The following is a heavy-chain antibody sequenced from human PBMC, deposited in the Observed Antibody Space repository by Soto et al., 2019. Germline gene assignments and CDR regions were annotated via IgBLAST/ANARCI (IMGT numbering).Heavy chain of an antibody. CDR3: AKDRGGGSSWSDFDY. D-gene: IGHD6-13*01. J-gene: IGHJ4*02. CDR2: ISGSGGST. CDR1: GFTFSSYA. V-gene: IGHV3-23*01. Sequence: GGSLRLSCAASGFTFSSYAMSWVRQAPGKGLEWVSAISGSGGSTYYADSVKGRFTISRDNSKNTLYLQMNSLGAEDTAVYYCAKDRGGGSSWSDFDYWGQGTLVTVSS.